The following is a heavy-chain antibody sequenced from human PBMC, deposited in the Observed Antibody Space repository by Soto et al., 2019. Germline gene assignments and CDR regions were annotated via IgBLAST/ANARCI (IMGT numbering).Heavy chain of an antibody. CDR3: ARDFKARDGYNLPYFDY. CDR1: GLPLGSYR. V-gene: IGHV3-21*01. Sequence: EVQLVESGEGLFSPGGSLRLSCEPSGLPLGSYRINWVARAPGRGLEWAHSISISSSYIYYADSVKGQFTISRDNAKNSLYLQMNSLRAEDTAVYYCARDFKARDGYNLPYFDYWGQGTLVTVSS. CDR2: ISISSSYI. J-gene: IGHJ4*02. D-gene: IGHD5-12*01.